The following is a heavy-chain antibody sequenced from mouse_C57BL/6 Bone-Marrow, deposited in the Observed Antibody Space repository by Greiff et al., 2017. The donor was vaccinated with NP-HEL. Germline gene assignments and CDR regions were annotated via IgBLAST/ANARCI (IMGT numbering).Heavy chain of an antibody. Sequence: VQLQQSGAELVKPGASVKISCKASGYAFSSYWMNWVKQRPGKGLEWIGQIYPGDGDTNYNGKFKGKATLTADKSSSTAYMQLSSLTSEDSAVYFCARTRSGNCYDFDYWGQGTTLTVSS. CDR3: ARTRSGNCYDFDY. J-gene: IGHJ2*01. D-gene: IGHD2-12*01. CDR2: IYPGDGDT. V-gene: IGHV1-80*01. CDR1: GYAFSSYW.